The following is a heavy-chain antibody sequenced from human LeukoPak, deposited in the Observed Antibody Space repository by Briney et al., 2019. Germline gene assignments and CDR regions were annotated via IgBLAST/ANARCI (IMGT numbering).Heavy chain of an antibody. Sequence: SVKVSCKASGYTFTSYGISWVRQAPGQGLEWMGGIIPIFGTANYAQKFQGRVTITTDESTSTAYMELSSLRSEDTAVYYCARYSSSSHYFDYWGQGTLVTVSS. J-gene: IGHJ4*02. V-gene: IGHV1-69*05. CDR1: GYTFTSYG. CDR2: IIPIFGTA. D-gene: IGHD6-6*01. CDR3: ARYSSSSHYFDY.